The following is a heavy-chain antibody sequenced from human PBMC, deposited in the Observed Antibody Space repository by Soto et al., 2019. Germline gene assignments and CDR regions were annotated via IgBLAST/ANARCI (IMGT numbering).Heavy chain of an antibody. CDR1: GGTFSSYA. D-gene: IGHD2-2*01. Sequence: QVQLVQSGAEVKTPGSSVKVSCKASGGTFSSYAISWVRQAPGQGLEWMGGIIPIFGTANYAQKFQGRVTITADEATSTAYMELSSLRSEDTAVYYCARAGGYCSSTSCRGYYYYAIDVWGQGTTVTVSS. J-gene: IGHJ6*02. V-gene: IGHV1-69*01. CDR2: IIPIFGTA. CDR3: ARAGGYCSSTSCRGYYYYAIDV.